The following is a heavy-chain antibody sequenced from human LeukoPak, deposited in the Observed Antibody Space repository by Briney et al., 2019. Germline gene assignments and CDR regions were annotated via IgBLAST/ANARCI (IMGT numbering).Heavy chain of an antibody. CDR3: ASDGAYSSGWHPAMNGMDV. D-gene: IGHD6-19*01. CDR1: GFTFSSNS. CDR2: ISSTGGTI. V-gene: IGHV3-48*04. Sequence: PGGSLRLSCAASGFTFSSNSMNWVRQAPGKGLEWVSYISSTGGTIYYADSMKGRFTISRDNAKNSLYLQMNSLRVEDTAVYYCASDGAYSSGWHPAMNGMDVWGQGTTVTVSS. J-gene: IGHJ6*02.